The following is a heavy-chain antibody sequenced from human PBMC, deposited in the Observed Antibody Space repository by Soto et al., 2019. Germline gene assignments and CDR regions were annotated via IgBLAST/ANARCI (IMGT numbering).Heavy chain of an antibody. J-gene: IGHJ4*02. CDR3: ARVFPSYCGGDCSYFDS. V-gene: IGHV4-59*02. CDR2: IFYSGST. CDR1: GGSVNSYY. D-gene: IGHD2-21*02. Sequence: SETLSLTCTVSGGSVNSYYWSWIRQPPGKGLEWIGYIFYSGSTKSNPSLKSRVTMSVYMSKNQFSLRLTSVTAADTAVYYCARVFPSYCGGDCSYFDSWGQGTLVTVPQ.